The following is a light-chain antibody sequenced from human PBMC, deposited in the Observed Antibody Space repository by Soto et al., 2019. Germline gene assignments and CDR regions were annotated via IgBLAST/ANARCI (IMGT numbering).Light chain of an antibody. CDR2: WAS. CDR1: QSVFYSSNNKNY. Sequence: DIVMTQSPDSLAVSLGERATINCKSSQSVFYSSNNKNYLAWYQQKPGQPPKLLIYWASTRESGVPDRFSGSGSGTDFTLTNSSLQAEDVAVYYCQQYYSTPLTFGGGTKVEIK. CDR3: QQYYSTPLT. J-gene: IGKJ4*01. V-gene: IGKV4-1*01.